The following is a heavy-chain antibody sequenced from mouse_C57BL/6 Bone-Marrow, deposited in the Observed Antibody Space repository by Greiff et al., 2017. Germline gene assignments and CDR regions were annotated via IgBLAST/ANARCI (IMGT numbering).Heavy chain of an antibody. Sequence: QVQLKQSGPELVKPGASVKLSCKASGYTFTSYDINWVKQRPGQGLEWIGWIYPRDGSTKYNEKFKGKATLTVDTSSSTAYMARHSLTSEDSAVYFCARDYGSSYWYFDVWGTGTTVTVSS. D-gene: IGHD1-1*01. CDR3: ARDYGSSYWYFDV. V-gene: IGHV1-85*01. CDR1: GYTFTSYD. J-gene: IGHJ1*03. CDR2: IYPRDGST.